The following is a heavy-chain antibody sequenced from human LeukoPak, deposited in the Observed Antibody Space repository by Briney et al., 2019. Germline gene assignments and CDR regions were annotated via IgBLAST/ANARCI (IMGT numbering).Heavy chain of an antibody. CDR2: ICRSDNRI. D-gene: IGHD6-19*01. J-gene: IGHJ4*02. CDR3: AREIVAGTFDA. V-gene: IGHV3-11*01. CDR1: GFTLNDYY. Sequence: GGSLTLSCAASGFTLNDYYMCWIRQAPGKGLEWVSDICRSDNRISYADSVQGRLTISRDIANNLLYLQLNSLRAEDTAVYYCAREIVAGTFDAWGQGTLVTVSS.